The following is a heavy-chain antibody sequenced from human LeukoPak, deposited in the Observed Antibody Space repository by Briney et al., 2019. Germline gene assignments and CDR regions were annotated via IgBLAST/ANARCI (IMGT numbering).Heavy chain of an antibody. CDR3: ARDSVQYSSGWYYGFDP. CDR1: GDSISSYF. CDR2: IYYSGST. J-gene: IGHJ5*02. D-gene: IGHD6-19*01. Sequence: SETLSLTCAESGDSISSYFWSWVRQPPETGLEWVGYIYYSGSTNYNPSLKSRVTILVDTSKNQFSLKLSSVTAADTAVYYCARDSVQYSSGWYYGFDPWGQGTLVTVSS. V-gene: IGHV4-59*01.